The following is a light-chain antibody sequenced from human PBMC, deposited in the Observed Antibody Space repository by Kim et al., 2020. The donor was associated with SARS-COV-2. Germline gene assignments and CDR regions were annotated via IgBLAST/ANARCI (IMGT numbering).Light chain of an antibody. CDR3: CSYVGSYSDV. V-gene: IGLV2-11*01. CDR2: DVT. Sequence: QSALTQPRSVSGSPGQSVTISCTGTSSDVGAYNYVSWYQQYPGKAPTLMIYDVTKRPSGIPDRFSGSKSGNSASLTISGLQAEDEADYYCCSYVGSYSDVFGPGTKVTVL. CDR1: SSDVGAYNY. J-gene: IGLJ1*01.